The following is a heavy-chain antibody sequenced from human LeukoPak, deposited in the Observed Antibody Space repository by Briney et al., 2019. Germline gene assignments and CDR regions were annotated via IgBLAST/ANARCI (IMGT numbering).Heavy chain of an antibody. CDR2: IRPSGDNT. V-gene: IGHV3-23*01. D-gene: IGHD3-16*01. CDR3: VRDYVWGTSESDY. CDR1: GFTFSSYD. Sequence: GGSLRLSCAASGFTFSSYDMTWVRQAPGRGLEWVSSIRPSGDNTYYGDSVKGRFTISRDNSKNSLFLQMNSLRAEDTAIYYCVRDYVWGTSESDYWGQGILVTVSS. J-gene: IGHJ4*02.